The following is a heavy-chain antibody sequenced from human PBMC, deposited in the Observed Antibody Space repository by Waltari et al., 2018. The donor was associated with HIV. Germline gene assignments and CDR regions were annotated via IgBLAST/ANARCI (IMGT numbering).Heavy chain of an antibody. CDR1: GYTFTSYA. D-gene: IGHD3-10*01. CDR2: ISTNKVNT. Sequence: QVQLVQSGAEVKTPGASVKVSCKASGYTFTSYAINWVRQAPGQGPEWMGWISTNKVNTNYEQKFQGRVTMTTDASTSTVYMELRSLRSDDTAIYYCARDLYMGRGVISDYWGQGTLVTVSS. V-gene: IGHV1-18*01. CDR3: ARDLYMGRGVISDY. J-gene: IGHJ4*02.